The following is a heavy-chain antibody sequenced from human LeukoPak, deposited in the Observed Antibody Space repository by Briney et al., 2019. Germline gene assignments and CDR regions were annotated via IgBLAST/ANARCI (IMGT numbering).Heavy chain of an antibody. Sequence: GASVKVSCKASGGTFGSYAISWVRQAPGQGLEWMGGIIPIFGTANYAQKFQGRVTITADESTSTAYMELSSLRSEDTAVYYCARNIVVVPAAEPLLNMDVWGKGTTVTVSS. J-gene: IGHJ6*03. CDR1: GGTFGSYA. CDR2: IIPIFGTA. D-gene: IGHD2-2*01. CDR3: ARNIVVVPAAEPLLNMDV. V-gene: IGHV1-69*13.